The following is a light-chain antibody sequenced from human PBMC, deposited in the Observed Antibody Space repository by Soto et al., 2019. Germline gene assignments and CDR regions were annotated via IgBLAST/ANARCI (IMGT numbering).Light chain of an antibody. Sequence: AIRMTQSPSSFSASTGDRVTITCLASQGISSYLAWYQQKPGKAPKLLIYAASTLQSGVPSRFSGSGSGTDFTLTISCLQSEDFATYYCQQYYSYPFLTFGGGTKVDIK. V-gene: IGKV1-8*01. J-gene: IGKJ4*01. CDR2: AAS. CDR1: QGISSY. CDR3: QQYYSYPFLT.